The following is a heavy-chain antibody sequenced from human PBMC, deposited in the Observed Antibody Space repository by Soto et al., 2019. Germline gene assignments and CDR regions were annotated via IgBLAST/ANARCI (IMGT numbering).Heavy chain of an antibody. CDR2: ISGSGGST. D-gene: IGHD3-10*01. Sequence: EVQLLESGGGLVQPGGSLRLSCAASGFTFSSYAMSWVRQAPGKGLEWVSAISGSGGSTYYADSVKGRFTISRDNSKNTLYLQMNSLRAEDTAVYYCARLLWFGESDYYYSGMDVWGQGTTVTVSS. CDR3: ARLLWFGESDYYYSGMDV. CDR1: GFTFSSYA. V-gene: IGHV3-23*01. J-gene: IGHJ6*02.